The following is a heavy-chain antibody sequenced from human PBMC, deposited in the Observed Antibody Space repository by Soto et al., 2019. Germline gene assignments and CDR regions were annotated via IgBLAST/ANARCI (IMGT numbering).Heavy chain of an antibody. J-gene: IGHJ4*02. V-gene: IGHV3-23*01. CDR3: ARDVRASGEMFDY. Sequence: LRLSCAASGFTFTNYGLSWVRQSPGKGLDWVATVSGDASNTHYADSVKGRFTISRDNSKSILFLQMKSLRVEDTAIYYCARDVRASGEMFDYWGQGTQVTVSS. CDR2: VSGDASNT. D-gene: IGHD4-17*01. CDR1: GFTFTNYG.